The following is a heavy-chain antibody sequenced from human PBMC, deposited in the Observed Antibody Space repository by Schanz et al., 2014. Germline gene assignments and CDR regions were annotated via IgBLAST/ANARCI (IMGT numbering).Heavy chain of an antibody. CDR2: VSSSSSYT. CDR1: GFTFSNYW. J-gene: IGHJ3*02. CDR3: ARKMKLGVYGGKGHDSLDI. D-gene: IGHD4-17*01. Sequence: EVQLVESGGGLVQPGGSLRLSCTASGFTFSNYWMTWVRQAPGRGLEWVSYVSSSSSYTHYADSVKGRFTISRDNAKNTLYLQMNTLRAEDTAVYYCARKMKLGVYGGKGHDSLDIWGQGTMVTVSS. V-gene: IGHV3-48*04.